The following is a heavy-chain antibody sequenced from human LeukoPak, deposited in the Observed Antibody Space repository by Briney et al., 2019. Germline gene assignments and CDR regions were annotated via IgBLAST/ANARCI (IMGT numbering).Heavy chain of an antibody. CDR1: GLVFGKYA. V-gene: IGHV3-23*01. J-gene: IGHJ4*02. CDR2: ISDDSSFT. CDR3: AKGRCSGPGCDSFDY. Sequence: PGGSLRLSCAASGLVFGKYAMAWVRQAPGKGLECVSIISDDSSFTYYLDSVKGWSTIFRDNSKNTLYLHMNSLKAEDTAVYYCAKGRCSGPGCDSFDYWGQGTLVTVSS. D-gene: IGHD5-12*01.